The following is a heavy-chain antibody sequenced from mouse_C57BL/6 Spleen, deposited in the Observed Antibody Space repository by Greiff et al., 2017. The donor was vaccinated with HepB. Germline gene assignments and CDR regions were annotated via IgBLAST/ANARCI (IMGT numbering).Heavy chain of an antibody. J-gene: IGHJ2*01. D-gene: IGHD2-3*01. V-gene: IGHV1-39*01. Sequence: VQLQQSGPELVKPGASVKISCKASGYSFTDYNMNWVKPSNGKSLEWIGVINPHYGTTSYNQKFKGKSTLTVDQSSSTAYMQLNSLTSEDSAVYYCARSTGDGYLLFDYWGQGTTLTVSS. CDR3: ARSTGDGYLLFDY. CDR1: GYSFTDYN. CDR2: INPHYGTT.